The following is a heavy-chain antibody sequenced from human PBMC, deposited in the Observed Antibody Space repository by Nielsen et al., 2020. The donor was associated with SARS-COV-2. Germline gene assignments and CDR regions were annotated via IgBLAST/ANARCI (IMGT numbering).Heavy chain of an antibody. D-gene: IGHD1-26*01. CDR2: IYYSGST. CDR1: GGSISSYY. J-gene: IGHJ4*02. CDR3: ARHEGGELPAGLALFDY. Sequence: SETLSLTCTVSGGSISSYYWSWIRQPPGKGLEWIGYIYYSGSTNYNPSLKSRVTISVDTSKNQFSLKLSSVTAADTAVYYCARHEGGELPAGLALFDYWGQGTLVTVSS. V-gene: IGHV4-59*08.